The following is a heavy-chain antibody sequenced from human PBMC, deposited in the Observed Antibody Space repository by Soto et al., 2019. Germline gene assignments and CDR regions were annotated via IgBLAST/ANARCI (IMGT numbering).Heavy chain of an antibody. J-gene: IGHJ4*02. CDR2: ISAYNGNT. Sequence: QVQLVQSGAEVKKPGASVKVSCKASGYTFTSYGISWVRQAPGQGLEWMGWISAYNGNTNYAQKLQGRVTMTTDTSTSTAYMELRSLRSDDTAVYFCAREVYCSSTSCSPYFDYWGQGTLVTVSS. CDR3: AREVYCSSTSCSPYFDY. V-gene: IGHV1-18*01. CDR1: GYTFTSYG. D-gene: IGHD2-2*01.